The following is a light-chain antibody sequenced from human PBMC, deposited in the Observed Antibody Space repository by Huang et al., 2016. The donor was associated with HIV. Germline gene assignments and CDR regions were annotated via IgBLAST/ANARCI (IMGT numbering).Light chain of an antibody. V-gene: IGKV3-15*01. CDR1: QPINSN. J-gene: IGKJ1*01. Sequence: IVMTQSPATLSVSPGERATLSCRASQPINSNLVWYQQKPGHPPRLLIYDSSARATGVPARFSGSGSGTDFTLTISSLQSEDFAVYYCQQYSMWPPWTFGQGTKVEMK. CDR2: DSS. CDR3: QQYSMWPPWT.